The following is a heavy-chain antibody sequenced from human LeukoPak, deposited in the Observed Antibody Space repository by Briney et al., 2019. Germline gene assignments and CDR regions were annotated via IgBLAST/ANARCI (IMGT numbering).Heavy chain of an antibody. J-gene: IGHJ4*02. CDR2: IFWDGDK. CDR3: APLKGDIVVDSH. CDR1: GFSLSTSGMA. D-gene: IGHD3-22*01. V-gene: IGHV2-5*02. Sequence: SGPTLVKPTQTLTLTCTFSGFSLSTSGMAVDWIRQPPGKALEWLALIFWDGDKRYRPALKSRLTITKDTSKNQVVLTMTNMDPVDTATYYCAPLKGDIVVDSHWGQGTLVTVSS.